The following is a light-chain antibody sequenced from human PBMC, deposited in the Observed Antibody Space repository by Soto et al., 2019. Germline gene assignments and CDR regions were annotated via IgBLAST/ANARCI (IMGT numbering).Light chain of an antibody. V-gene: IGKV1-39*01. J-gene: IGKJ4*01. CDR3: QQSYSMTT. CDR2: TAS. Sequence: DLQMTQSPSSLSASVGDRVTITCRASQSINNYLNWYQQKPGKAPKLLIYTASSLQSGVPSRFSGSGSGTDVTLTINSLQPEDSATYYCQQSYSMTTFGGGTKVEIK. CDR1: QSINNY.